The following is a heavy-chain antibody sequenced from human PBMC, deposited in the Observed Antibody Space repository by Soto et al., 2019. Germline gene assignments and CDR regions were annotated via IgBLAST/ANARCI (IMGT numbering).Heavy chain of an antibody. D-gene: IGHD1-26*01. J-gene: IGHJ5*01. Sequence: QVQLQQSEPGLVKPSQTLSLTCAISGDSVSSSSVTWNWIRQSPSRGLEWLGRTYYRSKWYNDYAESVKSRITINPDTSKNQLSLHLNSVTPEDTAVYYCVRLIGNSWLDFWGQGTLVTVSS. CDR1: GDSVSSSSVT. V-gene: IGHV6-1*01. CDR3: VRLIGNSWLDF. CDR2: TYYRSKWYN.